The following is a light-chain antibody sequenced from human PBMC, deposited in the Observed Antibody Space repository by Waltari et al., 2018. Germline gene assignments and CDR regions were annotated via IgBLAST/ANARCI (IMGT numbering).Light chain of an antibody. CDR1: QSISSY. J-gene: IGKJ2*01. CDR2: ATS. CDR3: QQSYSTPYT. Sequence: DIQMTQSPSSLSASVGDRVTITCRASQSISSYLNWYQQKPGKATKLLIYATSSLQSRVPSRFSGSGSGTDFTLTISSLQPEDFATYYCQQSYSTPYTFGQGTKLEIK. V-gene: IGKV1-39*01.